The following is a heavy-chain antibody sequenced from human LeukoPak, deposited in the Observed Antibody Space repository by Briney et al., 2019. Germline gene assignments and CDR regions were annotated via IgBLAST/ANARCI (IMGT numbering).Heavy chain of an antibody. CDR3: ARDSIVLMAYANGDYYYGMDV. Sequence: AASVKVSCKASGYTFTSYYMHWVRQAPGQGLEWMGIINPSGGSTSYAQKFQGRVTMTRDTSTSTVYMELSSLRSEDTAVYYCARDSIVLMAYANGDYYYGMDVWGQGTTVTVSS. J-gene: IGHJ6*02. V-gene: IGHV1-46*01. D-gene: IGHD2-8*01. CDR2: INPSGGST. CDR1: GYTFTSYY.